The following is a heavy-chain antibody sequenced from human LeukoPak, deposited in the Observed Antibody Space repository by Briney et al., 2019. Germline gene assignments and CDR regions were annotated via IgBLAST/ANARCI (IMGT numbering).Heavy chain of an antibody. CDR1: GGSITTTTYY. V-gene: IGHV4-39*07. CDR3: ARRKWGYSGLNWFDP. Sequence: PSETLSLTCTVSGGSITTTTYYWGWIRQPPGKGLEWIGSIYYSGNTYYNPSLKSRVTISLDTSKNQFSLKVSSVTAADTAVYYCARRKWGYSGLNWFDPWGHGTLVTVSS. CDR2: IYYSGNT. J-gene: IGHJ5*02. D-gene: IGHD5-12*01.